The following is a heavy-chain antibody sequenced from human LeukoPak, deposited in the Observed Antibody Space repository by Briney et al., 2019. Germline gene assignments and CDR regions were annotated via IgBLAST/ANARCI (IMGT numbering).Heavy chain of an antibody. D-gene: IGHD2-21*01. CDR2: IRYSGGT. J-gene: IGHJ4*02. V-gene: IGHV4-59*01. CDR1: GGSISGEY. CDR3: ARLQGDSTAVFDY. Sequence: SETLSLTCSVSGGSISGEYWSWIRQPPGKGLEWVAYIRYSGGTNYNPSLKSRVTISVDTSKNQFSLRLTSVTAADTAVYYCARLQGDSTAVFDYWGRGTLVSVSS.